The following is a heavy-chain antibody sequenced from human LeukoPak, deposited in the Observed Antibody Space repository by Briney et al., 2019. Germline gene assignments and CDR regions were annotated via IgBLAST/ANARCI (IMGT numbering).Heavy chain of an antibody. D-gene: IGHD5/OR15-5a*01. CDR3: ARDSRGGVYPPFDC. CDR2: IKEDGSEK. V-gene: IGHV3-7*03. J-gene: IGHJ4*02. Sequence: XRQSPGKGREWVAXIKEDGSEKYYVDSVKGRFTISRDNAKNSLYLQMNSLGAEDTAVYYCARDSRGGVYPPFDCWGQGTLVTVSS.